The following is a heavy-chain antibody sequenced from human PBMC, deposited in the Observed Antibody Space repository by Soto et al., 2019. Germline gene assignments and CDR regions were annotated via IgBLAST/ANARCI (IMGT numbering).Heavy chain of an antibody. CDR2: TYYSGST. J-gene: IGHJ6*02. CDR3: ARAERYSYGAYYYDYGMDV. Sequence: PETLALTGNVSGGSVSRGSYYWSWIRQPPGKGPEWIGYTYYSGSTNYNPSLKSRVIISLDTSKNQFSLKLSTVTAADTAVYYCARAERYSYGAYYYDYGMDVWGQGSTVTVSS. V-gene: IGHV4-61*01. CDR1: GGSVSRGSYY. D-gene: IGHD5-18*01.